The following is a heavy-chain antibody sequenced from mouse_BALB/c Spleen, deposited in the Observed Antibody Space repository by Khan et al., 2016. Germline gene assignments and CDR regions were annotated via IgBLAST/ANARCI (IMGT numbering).Heavy chain of an antibody. CDR1: GYTFSRYV. CDR3: VRPFGDCFAY. J-gene: IGHJ3*01. CDR2: IDPDNDGT. Sequence: VQLKQSGPELVKPGASVKMSCKASGYTFSRYVMHWVKQKPGQGLEWIGYIDPDNDGTKYNETFKGKATLTSDKSSNTAYMDLSSLTSEDSAVYYCVRPFGDCFAYWGQGTLVTVSA. V-gene: IGHV1S136*01.